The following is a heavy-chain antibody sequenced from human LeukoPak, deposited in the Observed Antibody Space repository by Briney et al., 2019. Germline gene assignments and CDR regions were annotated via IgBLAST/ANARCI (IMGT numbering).Heavy chain of an antibody. J-gene: IGHJ3*02. Sequence: GASVKVSCKASGGTFSSYAISWVRQAPGQGLEWMGRIIPIFGTANYAQKFQGRVTITTDESTSTAYMELSSLRSEDTAVHYCAAGDNNDAFDIWGQGTMVTVSS. CDR3: AAGDNNDAFDI. D-gene: IGHD3-16*01. CDR1: GGTFSSYA. CDR2: IIPIFGTA. V-gene: IGHV1-69*05.